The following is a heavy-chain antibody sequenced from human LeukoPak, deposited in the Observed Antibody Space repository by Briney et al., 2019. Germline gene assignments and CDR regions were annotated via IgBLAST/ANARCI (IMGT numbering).Heavy chain of an antibody. CDR3: AAYYDFWSGYYLSGAWDY. Sequence: SVKVSCKASGGTFSSYAISWVRQAPGQGLEWMGRIIPILGIANYAQEFQGRVTITADKSTSTAYMELSSLRSEDTAVYYCAAYYDFWSGYYLSGAWDYWGQGTLVTVSS. CDR1: GGTFSSYA. V-gene: IGHV1-69*04. D-gene: IGHD3-3*01. CDR2: IIPILGIA. J-gene: IGHJ4*02.